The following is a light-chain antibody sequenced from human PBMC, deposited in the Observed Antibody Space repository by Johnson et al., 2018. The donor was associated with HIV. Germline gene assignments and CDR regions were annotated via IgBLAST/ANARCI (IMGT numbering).Light chain of an antibody. CDR2: ENN. J-gene: IGLJ1*01. CDR3: GAWDNSLSCTSYV. Sequence: QSVLTQSPSVSAAPGQKVTISCSGSSSNIGNNYVSWYQQLPGTAPKLLIYENNKRPSGIPDRFSGSKSGTSATLGITGLQTGDEADYYCGAWDNSLSCTSYVFGTGTKVTVL. CDR1: SSNIGNNY. V-gene: IGLV1-51*02.